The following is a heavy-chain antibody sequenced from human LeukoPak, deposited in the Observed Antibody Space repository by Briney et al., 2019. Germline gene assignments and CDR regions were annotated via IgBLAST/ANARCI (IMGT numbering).Heavy chain of an antibody. CDR1: GFTLSIYA. J-gene: IGHJ4*02. CDR2: ISGSGGTT. CDR3: AKSSYSSSWDYFDS. D-gene: IGHD6-13*01. V-gene: IGHV3-23*01. Sequence: GGSLRLSCAASGFTLSIYAMNWVRQAPGKGLERVSGISGSGGTTYYADSLEGRFTISRDNSKNTLYLQMNSLRAEDAAVYYCAKSSYSSSWDYFDSWGQGTLVSVSS.